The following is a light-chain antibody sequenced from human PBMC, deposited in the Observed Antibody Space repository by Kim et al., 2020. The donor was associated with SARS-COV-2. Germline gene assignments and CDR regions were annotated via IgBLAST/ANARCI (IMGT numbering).Light chain of an antibody. Sequence: SYELTQPLSVSVALGQTARITCGGNNIVTKNVHWYQQKPGQAPVLVMYRDTNRPSGIPERFSGSNSGNTATLTISRAQAGDEADYYCKAWDSSTWVFGGG. J-gene: IGLJ3*02. CDR3: KAWDSSTWV. CDR1: NIVTKN. CDR2: RDT. V-gene: IGLV3-9*01.